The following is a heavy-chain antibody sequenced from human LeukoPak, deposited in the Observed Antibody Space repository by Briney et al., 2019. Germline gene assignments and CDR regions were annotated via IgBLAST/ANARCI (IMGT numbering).Heavy chain of an antibody. CDR1: GFSFSNYW. D-gene: IGHD3-10*01. J-gene: IGHJ4*02. V-gene: IGHV3-7*01. CDR3: TRDPRFGELYFDH. CDR2: IKQDGSDK. Sequence: PGGSLRLSCAASGFSFSNYWMSWVRQAPGKGLELVASIKQDGSDKYFGDSVKGRFTVSRGNAKKSLFLHMSSLGADDTAVYYCTRDPRFGELYFDHWGQGTLVTVSS.